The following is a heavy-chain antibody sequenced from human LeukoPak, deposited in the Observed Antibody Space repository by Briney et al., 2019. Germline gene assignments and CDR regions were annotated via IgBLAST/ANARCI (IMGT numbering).Heavy chain of an antibody. D-gene: IGHD2-21*02. CDR2: IWYDGSNK. CDR1: GFTFSSYA. V-gene: IGHV3-33*08. CDR3: ARGHIVVVTDNYYFDY. J-gene: IGHJ4*02. Sequence: GRSLRLSCAASGFTFSSYAMHWVRQAPGKGLEWVAVIWYDGSNKYYADSVKGRFTISRDNSKNTLYLQMNSLRAEDTAVYYCARGHIVVVTDNYYFDYWGQGTLVTVSS.